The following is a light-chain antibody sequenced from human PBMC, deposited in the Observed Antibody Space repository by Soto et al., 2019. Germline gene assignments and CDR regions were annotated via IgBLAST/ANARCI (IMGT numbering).Light chain of an antibody. J-gene: IGKJ1*01. CDR1: QSISSW. Sequence: DIPMTQSPSTLSASVGDRVTITCRASQSISSWLAWYQQKPGKAPKLLIYKASSLKSGVPSRFSGSGSGTEFTLTISSLQPDDFATYYCQQYNSYLWTFGQGTKVEIK. CDR3: QQYNSYLWT. V-gene: IGKV1-5*03. CDR2: KAS.